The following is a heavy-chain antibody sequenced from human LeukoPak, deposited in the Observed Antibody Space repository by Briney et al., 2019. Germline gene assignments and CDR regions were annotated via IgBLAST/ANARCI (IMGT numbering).Heavy chain of an antibody. CDR2: MYYTGST. D-gene: IGHD6-13*01. CDR1: GGSITSTSYY. V-gene: IGHV4-39*07. Sequence: PSETLSLTCTVSGGSITSTSYYWGWIRQAPGKGLEWIGSMYYTGSTYYNPSLRSRVIISADSTKNQFSLKLSSVTAADTALYYCARVGGSNWYGWLDPWGQGTLVTVSS. J-gene: IGHJ5*02. CDR3: ARVGGSNWYGWLDP.